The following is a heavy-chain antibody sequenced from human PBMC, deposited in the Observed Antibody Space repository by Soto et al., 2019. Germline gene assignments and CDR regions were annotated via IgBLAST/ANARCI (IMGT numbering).Heavy chain of an antibody. V-gene: IGHV3-23*01. CDR1: GFTFSSYA. CDR3: AREVVGATRTPYYYYYGMDV. CDR2: ISGSGGST. Sequence: EVQLLESGGGLVQPGGSLRLSCAASGFTFSSYAMSWVRQAPGKGLEWVSAISGSGGSTYYADSVKGRFTISRDNSKNTLYLQMNSLRAEDTAVYYCAREVVGATRTPYYYYYGMDVWGQGTTVTVSS. D-gene: IGHD1-26*01. J-gene: IGHJ6*02.